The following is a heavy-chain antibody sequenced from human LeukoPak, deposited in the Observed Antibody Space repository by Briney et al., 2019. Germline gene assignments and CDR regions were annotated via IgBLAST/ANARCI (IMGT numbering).Heavy chain of an antibody. CDR2: IDAGNGDT. V-gene: IGHV1-3*01. Sequence: GAPVKVSCKASGYTFTNYAIHWVRQAPGQRLEWMGWIDAGNGDTRYSQKFQGRVTITRDTSASTAYIELRSLRSEDTAMYYCARGSTSDWPLDHWGQETLVTISS. D-gene: IGHD2-2*01. CDR3: ARGSTSDWPLDH. J-gene: IGHJ4*02. CDR1: GYTFTNYA.